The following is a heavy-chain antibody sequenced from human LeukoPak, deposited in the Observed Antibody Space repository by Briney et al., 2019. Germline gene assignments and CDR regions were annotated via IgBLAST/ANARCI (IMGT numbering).Heavy chain of an antibody. Sequence: SETLSLTCTVSGGSISSSSYYWGWIRQPPGKGLEWIGSIYYSGSTYYNLSLKSRVTISVDTSKNQFSLKLSSVTAADTAVYYCAKVVVKAEYFQHWGQGTLVTVSS. V-gene: IGHV4-39*01. CDR2: IYYSGST. CDR3: AKVVVKAEYFQH. J-gene: IGHJ1*01. CDR1: GGSISSSSYY. D-gene: IGHD2-21*01.